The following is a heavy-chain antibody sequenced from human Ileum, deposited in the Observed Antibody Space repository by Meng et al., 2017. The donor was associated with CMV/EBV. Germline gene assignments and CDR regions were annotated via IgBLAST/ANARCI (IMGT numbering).Heavy chain of an antibody. D-gene: IGHD6-19*01. V-gene: IGHV1-69*04. CDR3: AREDSSGWYTNWFDP. CDR1: GNTFSSYA. Sequence: AAGNTFSSYAISWVRQAPGQGLEWMERIIPILGIANYAQKFQGRVKITADKSTSTAYMELSSLRSEDTAVYYCAREDSSGWYTNWFDPWGQGTLVRLL. J-gene: IGHJ5*02. CDR2: IIPILGIA.